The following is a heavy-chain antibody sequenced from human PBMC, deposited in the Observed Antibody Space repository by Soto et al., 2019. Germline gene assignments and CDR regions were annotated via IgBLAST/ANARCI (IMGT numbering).Heavy chain of an antibody. J-gene: IGHJ5*02. V-gene: IGHV1-3*01. CDR1: GYTFTRYG. D-gene: IGHD6-13*01. CDR2: INAANGDT. Sequence: ASVKVSSKASGYTFTRYGIHWVRQAPGQRLEWMGWINAANGDTKYSPKFQGRVTITRDTSASTAYMELSSLRSEDTAEYYCVRRHVSATGIDWFDPWGQGALVPVSS. CDR3: VRRHVSATGIDWFDP.